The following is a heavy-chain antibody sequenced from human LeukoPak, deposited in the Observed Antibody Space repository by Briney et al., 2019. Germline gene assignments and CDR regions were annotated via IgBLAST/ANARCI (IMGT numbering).Heavy chain of an antibody. CDR2: IYYSGST. V-gene: IGHV4-59*01. J-gene: IGHJ4*02. D-gene: IGHD3-9*01. Sequence: SETLSLTCTVSGGSISSYYWSWIRQPPGKGLEWIGYIYYSGSTNYNPSLKSRVTISVDTSKNQFSLKLSSVTAADTAVYYCARSPPIGNDILTAYYYWGQGTLVTVSS. CDR3: ARSPPIGNDILTAYYY. CDR1: GGSISSYY.